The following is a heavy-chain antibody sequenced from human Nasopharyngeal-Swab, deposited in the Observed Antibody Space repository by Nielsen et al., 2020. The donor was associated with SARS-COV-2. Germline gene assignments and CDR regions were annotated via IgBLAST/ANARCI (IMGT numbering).Heavy chain of an antibody. J-gene: IGHJ5*02. V-gene: IGHV3-9*01. D-gene: IGHD6-13*01. CDR2: ISWNSGTI. CDR1: GFTFDDYA. Sequence: SLKISCAASGFTFDDYAMHWVRQAPGKGLEWVSGISWNSGTIGYADSVKGRFTISRDNAKNSLFLQMNSLRTEDTALYYCARDAARSWYNWFDPWGQGTLATVSS. CDR3: ARDAARSWYNWFDP.